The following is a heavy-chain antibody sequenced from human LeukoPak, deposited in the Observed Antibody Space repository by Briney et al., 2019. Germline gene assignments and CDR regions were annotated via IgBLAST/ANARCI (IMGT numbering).Heavy chain of an antibody. CDR2: ISSSSSTI. Sequence: PGGSLRLSCAVSGFTFSSYSMNWVRQAPGKGLEWVSYISSSSSTIYYADSVKGRFTISRDNAKNSLYLQMNSLRAEDTAVYYCARAFGAFPFDYWGQGTLVTVSS. J-gene: IGHJ4*02. CDR3: ARAFGAFPFDY. CDR1: GFTFSSYS. V-gene: IGHV3-48*01. D-gene: IGHD1-26*01.